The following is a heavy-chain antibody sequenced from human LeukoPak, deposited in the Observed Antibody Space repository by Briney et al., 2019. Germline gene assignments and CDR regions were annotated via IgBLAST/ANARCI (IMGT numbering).Heavy chain of an antibody. CDR2: IRYDGSNK. CDR3: AKDSIFWSGYPFYFDY. J-gene: IGHJ4*02. CDR1: GFTFSSYG. V-gene: IGHV3-30*02. D-gene: IGHD3-3*01. Sequence: GGSLRLSCAASGFTFSSYGMHWVRQAPGKGLEWVAFIRYDGSNKYYADSVKGRFTISRDNSKNTLYLQMNSLRAEDTAVYYCAKDSIFWSGYPFYFDYWGPGNPGHRLL.